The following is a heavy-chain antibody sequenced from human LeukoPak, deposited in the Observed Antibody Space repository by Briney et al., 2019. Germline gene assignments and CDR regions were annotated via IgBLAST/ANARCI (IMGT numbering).Heavy chain of an antibody. CDR1: GGPFTDYY. Sequence: SETLSLTCAVYGGPFTDYYWSWVRQPPEKGLEWIGEINDAGSTNYNPSLKSRVTFSVDTSKNQFSLKLNSVTAADTAVYYCARGGDYGDLRYFDYWGQGTLVTVSP. V-gene: IGHV4-34*01. D-gene: IGHD4-17*01. CDR3: ARGGDYGDLRYFDY. CDR2: INDAGST. J-gene: IGHJ4*02.